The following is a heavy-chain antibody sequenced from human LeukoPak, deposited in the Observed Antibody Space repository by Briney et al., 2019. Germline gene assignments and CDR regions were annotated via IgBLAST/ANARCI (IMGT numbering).Heavy chain of an antibody. CDR3: AKGGSGYYYVEAFDI. V-gene: IGHV3-23*01. Sequence: GGSLRLSCAASGFTFSSYAMSWVRQAPGKGLEWVSAISGSGGSTYYADSVKGRFTISRDNSKNTLYLQMDSLRAEDTAVYYCAKGGSGYYYVEAFDIWGQGTMVTVSS. CDR2: ISGSGGST. CDR1: GFTFSSYA. J-gene: IGHJ3*02. D-gene: IGHD3-22*01.